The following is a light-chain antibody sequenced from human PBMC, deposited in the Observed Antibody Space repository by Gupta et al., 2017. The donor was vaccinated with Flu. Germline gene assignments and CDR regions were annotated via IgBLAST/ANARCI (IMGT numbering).Light chain of an antibody. CDR2: KNN. V-gene: IGLV1-47*01. CDR1: TSTIGGNS. Sequence: STSTIGGNSVYWYQQLPGAAPKALIYKNNQRPSGVPDRFSGSKSGTSASLAISGLRSEDEATYYCATWNDTLSGPVFGGGTTLTVL. CDR3: ATWNDTLSGPV. J-gene: IGLJ3*02.